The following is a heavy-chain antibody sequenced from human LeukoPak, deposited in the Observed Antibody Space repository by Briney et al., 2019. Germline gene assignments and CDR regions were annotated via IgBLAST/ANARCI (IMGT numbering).Heavy chain of an antibody. J-gene: IGHJ4*02. CDR1: GFTFSNYG. Sequence: GGSLRLSCAASGFTFSNYGMHWVRQAPGKGLVWVSRINSDGSSTSYADSVKGRFTISRDNAKNTLYLQMNSLRAEDTAVYYCAREGSWQDFDYWGQGTLVTVSS. CDR2: INSDGSST. V-gene: IGHV3-74*01. D-gene: IGHD6-13*01. CDR3: AREGSWQDFDY.